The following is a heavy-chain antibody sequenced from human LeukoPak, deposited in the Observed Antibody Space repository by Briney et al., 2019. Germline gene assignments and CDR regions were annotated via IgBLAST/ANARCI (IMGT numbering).Heavy chain of an antibody. Sequence: SETLSLTCTVSGGSISSYYWSWIRQPPGKGLEWIGYIYYSGSTNYNPSLKSRVTISVDTSKNQFSLKLSSVTAADTAVYYCARDRRSSSWYEDDAFDIWGQGTMVTVSS. CDR1: GGSISSYY. J-gene: IGHJ3*02. V-gene: IGHV4-59*12. CDR2: IYYSGST. CDR3: ARDRRSSSWYEDDAFDI. D-gene: IGHD6-13*01.